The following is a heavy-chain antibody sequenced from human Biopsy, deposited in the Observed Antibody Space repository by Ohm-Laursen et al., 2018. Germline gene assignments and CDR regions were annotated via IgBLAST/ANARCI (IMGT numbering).Heavy chain of an antibody. D-gene: IGHD2/OR15-2a*01. CDR2: IYSGGNT. V-gene: IGHV4-61*01. CDR1: GYSIIPSGPEN. CDR3: ARGMRTTGWPYFDY. J-gene: IGHJ4*02. Sequence: SQTLSLTCILSGYSIIPSGPENWSWIRQPPGQGLQYIGFIYSGGNTNYNPSLRSRVTMSVDTSKNQFSLRLNSVTAADTAAYYCARGMRTTGWPYFDYWGQGILVTVSS.